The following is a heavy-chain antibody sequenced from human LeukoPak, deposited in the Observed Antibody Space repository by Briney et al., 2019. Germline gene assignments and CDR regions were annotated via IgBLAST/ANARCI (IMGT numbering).Heavy chain of an antibody. D-gene: IGHD5-12*01. CDR1: GDSISSFY. CDR2: IYYSGST. V-gene: IGHV4-59*08. CDR3: ARHAESGSDRFGS. J-gene: IGHJ4*02. Sequence: SETLSLTCTVSGDSISSFYWSCLRQPPGKGLEWIGYIYYSGSTNYNPSLKSRVTISLDTSKNQFSLKLSSVTAADTAVYYCARHAESGSDRFGSWGQGTLVTVSS.